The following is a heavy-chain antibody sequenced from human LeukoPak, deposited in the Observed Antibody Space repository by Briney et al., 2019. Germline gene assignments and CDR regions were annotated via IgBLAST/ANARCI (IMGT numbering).Heavy chain of an antibody. D-gene: IGHD2-2*01. CDR2: ISSSSSYI. J-gene: IGHJ6*03. CDR1: GFTFSSYS. CDR3: ARDVHCSSTSCYPNYYYYMDV. Sequence: GGSLRLPCAASGFTFSSYSMNWVRQAPGKGLEWVSSISSSSSYIYYADSVKGRFTISRDNAKNSLYLQMNSLRAEDTAVYYCARDVHCSSTSCYPNYYYYMDVWGKGTTVTVSS. V-gene: IGHV3-21*01.